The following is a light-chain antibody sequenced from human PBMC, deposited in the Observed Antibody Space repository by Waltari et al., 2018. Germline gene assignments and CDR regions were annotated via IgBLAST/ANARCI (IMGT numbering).Light chain of an antibody. CDR2: WAS. Sequence: DIVMTPSPDSLAVSLGARATISCKSSQSVMYSSNNKDYLACYQQKPGKPPKLLIYWASPRESGVPDRFSGSGSATNFTLTISSLQAEDVAVYWCQQYITSPVTFGQGTRLEIK. CDR3: QQYITSPVT. CDR1: QSVMYSSNNKDY. J-gene: IGKJ5*01. V-gene: IGKV4-1*01.